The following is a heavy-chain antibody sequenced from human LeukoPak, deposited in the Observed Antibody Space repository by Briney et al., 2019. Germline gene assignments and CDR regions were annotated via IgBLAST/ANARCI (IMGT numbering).Heavy chain of an antibody. V-gene: IGHV1-2*02. CDR1: GYTFTGYY. J-gene: IGHJ4*02. Sequence: ASVKVSCKASGYTFTGYYMHWVRQASGQGLEWMGWINPNSGGTNYAQKFQGRVTMTRDTSISTAYMGLSRLRSDDTAVYYCERVRDIVVVPAAIPLLGYWGQGTLVTVSS. D-gene: IGHD2-2*02. CDR3: ERVRDIVVVPAAIPLLGY. CDR2: INPNSGGT.